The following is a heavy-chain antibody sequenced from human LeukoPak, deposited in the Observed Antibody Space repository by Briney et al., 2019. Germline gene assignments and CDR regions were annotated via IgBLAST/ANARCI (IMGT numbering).Heavy chain of an antibody. CDR3: ARDDRTTVTTSDY. CDR2: ISGSGSSI. CDR1: GFTFSNYE. D-gene: IGHD4-17*01. J-gene: IGHJ4*02. V-gene: IGHV3-48*03. Sequence: GGSLRLSCAAFGFTFSNYEMNWVRQAPGKGLEWLSYISGSGSSIYYADSVKGRFTISRDNAKNSLYLQMNSLRAEDTAVYYCARDDRTTVTTSDYWGQGTLVTVSS.